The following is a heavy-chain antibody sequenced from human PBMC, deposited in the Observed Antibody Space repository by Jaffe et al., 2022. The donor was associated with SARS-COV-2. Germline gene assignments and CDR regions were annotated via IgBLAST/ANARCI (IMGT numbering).Heavy chain of an antibody. D-gene: IGHD1-1*01. V-gene: IGHV1-69*01. CDR3: ARQELERGSIYYYYYYMDV. CDR2: IIPIFGTT. Sequence: QVQLAQSGAEVKKPGSSVKVSCKASGGTFSSYAISWVRQAPGQGLEWMGGIIPIFGTTNYAQKFQGRVTITADESTSTAYMELNSLRSEDTAVYYCARQELERGSIYYYYYYMDVWGKGTTVTVSS. J-gene: IGHJ6*03. CDR1: GGTFSSYA.